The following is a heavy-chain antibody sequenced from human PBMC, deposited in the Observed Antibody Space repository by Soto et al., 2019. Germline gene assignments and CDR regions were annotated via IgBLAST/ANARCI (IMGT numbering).Heavy chain of an antibody. CDR3: ASESSGWYWDWFDP. CDR2: IKQDGSEK. D-gene: IGHD6-19*01. CDR1: GFTFSSYW. J-gene: IGHJ5*02. V-gene: IGHV3-7*01. Sequence: LRLSFAASGFTFSSYWMSWVRQAPGKGLEWVANIKQDGSEKYYVDSVKGRFTISRDNAKNSLYLQMNSLRAEDTAVYYCASESSGWYWDWFDPWGQGTLVTVSS.